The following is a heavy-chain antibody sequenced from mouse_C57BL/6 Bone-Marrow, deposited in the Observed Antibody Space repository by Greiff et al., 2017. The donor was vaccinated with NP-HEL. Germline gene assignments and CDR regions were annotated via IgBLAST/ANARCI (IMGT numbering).Heavy chain of an antibody. CDR2: IDPENGDT. CDR3: TTFDSLYDMDY. Sequence: VQLQQSGAELVRPGASVKLSCTASGFNIKDDYMHWVKQRPEQGLEWIGWIDPENGDTEYASKFQGKATITADTSSNTAYLQLSSLTSEDTAVYYCTTFDSLYDMDYGGQGTSVTVSA. CDR1: GFNIKDDY. V-gene: IGHV14-4*01. J-gene: IGHJ4*01. D-gene: IGHD2-4*01.